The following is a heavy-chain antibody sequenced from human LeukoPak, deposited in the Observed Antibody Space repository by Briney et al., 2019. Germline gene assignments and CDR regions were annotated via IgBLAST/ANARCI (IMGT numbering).Heavy chain of an antibody. Sequence: GASVKVSCKASGYTFTSYYMHWVRQAPGQGLEWMGIINPSGGSTSYAQKFQGRGTMTRDTSTSTVYMELSSLRSEVTAVYYCARGRTSVVVVAATDRDFDLWGRGTLVTVSS. D-gene: IGHD2-15*01. CDR3: ARGRTSVVVVAATDRDFDL. V-gene: IGHV1-46*01. CDR2: INPSGGST. J-gene: IGHJ2*01. CDR1: GYTFTSYY.